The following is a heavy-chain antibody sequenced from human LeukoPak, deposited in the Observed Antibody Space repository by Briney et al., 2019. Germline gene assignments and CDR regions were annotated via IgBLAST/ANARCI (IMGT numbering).Heavy chain of an antibody. Sequence: PSETLSLTCTVSGGSITNYYWSWIRQPAGKGLEWIGRIYTSGSTNYNPSLKTRVTISVDTSKNQFSLKLSSVIAADTAVYYCARARVAVAGEDYFDYWGQGTLVTVSS. V-gene: IGHV4-4*07. CDR1: GGSITNYY. CDR3: ARARVAVAGEDYFDY. D-gene: IGHD6-19*01. J-gene: IGHJ4*02. CDR2: IYTSGST.